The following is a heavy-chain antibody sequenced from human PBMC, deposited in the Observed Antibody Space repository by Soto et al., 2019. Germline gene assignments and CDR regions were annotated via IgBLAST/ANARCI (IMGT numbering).Heavy chain of an antibody. J-gene: IGHJ6*02. CDR2: IKGDGSRT. CDR3: ARGLPGYYGMDV. V-gene: IGHV3-74*01. D-gene: IGHD4-17*01. CDR1: GFTFSSYW. Sequence: EVQLVESGGGLVQPGGSLRLSCAASGFTFSSYWIHWVRQAPGKGLVWVSRIKGDGSRTDYADSVKGRFTISRDNAKNTVYLQMYSLRDEDTAVYYCARGLPGYYGMDVWGQGTTVTVSS.